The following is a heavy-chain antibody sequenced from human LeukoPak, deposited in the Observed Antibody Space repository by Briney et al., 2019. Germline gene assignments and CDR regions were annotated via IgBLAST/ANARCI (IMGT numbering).Heavy chain of an antibody. CDR1: GFTFSSYG. CDR2: IRYDGSNK. J-gene: IGHJ6*03. D-gene: IGHD6-6*01. Sequence: GGSLRLSCAASGFTFSSYGMHWVRQAPGKGLEWVAFIRYDGSNKYYADSVKGRFTISRDNSKNTLYLQMNSLRAEDTAVYYCAKEEYSSSPGYYYYYMDVWGKGTTVTVSS. V-gene: IGHV3-30*02. CDR3: AKEEYSSSPGYYYYYMDV.